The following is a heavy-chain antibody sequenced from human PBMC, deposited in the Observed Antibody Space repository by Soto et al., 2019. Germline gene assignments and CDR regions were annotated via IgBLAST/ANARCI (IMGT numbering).Heavy chain of an antibody. CDR3: ARDGREASGMDV. D-gene: IGHD1-26*01. CDR1: GGSISSHY. CDR2: IYYRGST. V-gene: IGHV4-59*11. Sequence: PSETLSLTCTVSGGSISSHYWSWVRQAPGKGLERIGHIYYRGSTTYNPSLGSRSTISVDTSNNQFSLKLNSVTTADTAVYYCARDGREASGMDVWGQGTKVTVSS. J-gene: IGHJ6*02.